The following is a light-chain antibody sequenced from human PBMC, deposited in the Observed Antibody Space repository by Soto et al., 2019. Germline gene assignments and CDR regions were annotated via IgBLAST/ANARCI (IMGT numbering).Light chain of an antibody. J-gene: IGKJ4*01. CDR3: QQHDTYPLS. V-gene: IGKV1-17*03. CDR2: GAS. CDR1: QDITHY. Sequence: DIQMTQSPSAMSASVGDRVTITCRASQDITHYLAWFHQRPGNVPKRLIYGASTWQSGVPSRFSGSGSGTEFTLTISSLQPEDFGTYYCQQHDTYPLSFGGGTKVDIK.